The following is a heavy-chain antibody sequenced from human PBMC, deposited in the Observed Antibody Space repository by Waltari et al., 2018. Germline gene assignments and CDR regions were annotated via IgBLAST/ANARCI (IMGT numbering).Heavy chain of an antibody. Sequence: QVQLVESGGGVVQPGRSLRLSCAASGFTFSSYGMHWVRQAPGKGLEWVAVIWYDGSNKYDADSVKGRFTISRDNSKNTLYLQMNSLRAEVTAVYYCARGDGLFDYWGQGTLVTVST. CDR3: ARGDGLFDY. D-gene: IGHD5-12*01. CDR1: GFTFSSYG. CDR2: IWYDGSNK. V-gene: IGHV3-33*01. J-gene: IGHJ4*02.